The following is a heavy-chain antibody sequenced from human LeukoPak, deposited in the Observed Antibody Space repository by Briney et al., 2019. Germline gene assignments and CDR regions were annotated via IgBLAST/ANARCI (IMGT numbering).Heavy chain of an antibody. J-gene: IGHJ4*02. V-gene: IGHV3-23*01. D-gene: IGHD6-19*01. Sequence: GGSLRLSCAASGFSFSSYAMSWVRQAPGRGLEWVSAIIGSGGSTYYADSVKGRFTISRDNSKNTLYLQMNSLRAEDTAVYYCAKDRIAVAGTIGDYWGQGTLVTVSS. CDR3: AKDRIAVAGTIGDY. CDR2: IIGSGGST. CDR1: GFSFSSYA.